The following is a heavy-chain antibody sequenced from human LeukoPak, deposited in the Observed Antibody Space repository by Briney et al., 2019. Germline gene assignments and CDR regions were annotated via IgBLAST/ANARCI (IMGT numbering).Heavy chain of an antibody. V-gene: IGHV4-34*01. CDR3: ATPYSSGWYSMDY. CDR1: GGSFSGYY. Sequence: SETLSLTCAVYGGSFSGYYWSWIRQPPGKGLEWIGEINHSGSTNYNPSLKSRVTISVDTSKNQFSLKLSSVTAADTAVYYCATPYSSGWYSMDYWGQGTLVTVSS. J-gene: IGHJ4*02. CDR2: INHSGST. D-gene: IGHD6-19*01.